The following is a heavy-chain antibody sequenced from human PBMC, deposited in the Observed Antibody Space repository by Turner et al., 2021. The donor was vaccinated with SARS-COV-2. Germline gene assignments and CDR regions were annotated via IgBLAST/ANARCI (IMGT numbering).Heavy chain of an antibody. V-gene: IGHV1-24*01. D-gene: IGHD3-3*01. CDR1: GDTLTELS. CDR2: SDPEDGET. Sequence: QVQLVQSGAEVKKPGASVKVSCKVSGDTLTELSMHWVRQAPGNGLEWMGGSDPEDGETIYAQKFQGRVTMTEDTSTDTAYMELSSLRSEDTAVYYCATLPSPHHDFWSGYYVFDPWGQGTLVTVSS. CDR3: ATLPSPHHDFWSGYYVFDP. J-gene: IGHJ5*02.